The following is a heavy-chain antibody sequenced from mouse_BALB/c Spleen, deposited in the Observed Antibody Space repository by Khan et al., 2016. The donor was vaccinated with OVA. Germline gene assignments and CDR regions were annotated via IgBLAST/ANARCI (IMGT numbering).Heavy chain of an antibody. V-gene: IGHV1-7*01. CDR2: INPSTGYT. Sequence: QMQLKQSGAELAKPGASVKMSCKASGYTFINYWILWVKQRPGQGLEWIGYINPSTGYTEYNQNFKDKATLTGDKSSSTAYMQLSSLTSEDSAVYYCARRGLRWDFDYWGQGTTLTVSS. J-gene: IGHJ2*01. CDR3: ARRGLRWDFDY. D-gene: IGHD1-1*01. CDR1: GYTFINYW.